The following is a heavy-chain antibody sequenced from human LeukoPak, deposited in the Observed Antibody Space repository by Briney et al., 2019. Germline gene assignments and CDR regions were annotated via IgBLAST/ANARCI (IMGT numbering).Heavy chain of an antibody. CDR1: GFTFSSYG. J-gene: IGHJ6*03. CDR2: IRYDGSSE. CDR3: AKSLWGGGGHYFYYLDV. D-gene: IGHD3-10*01. V-gene: IGHV3-30*02. Sequence: PGGSLRLSCAASGFTFSSYGMHWVRQAPGKGLEWVTFIRYDGSSEYSADSVKGRFTISRDNSKNTLYLQMNSLRTEDTAVYYCAKSLWGGGGHYFYYLDVWGKGTTATVSS.